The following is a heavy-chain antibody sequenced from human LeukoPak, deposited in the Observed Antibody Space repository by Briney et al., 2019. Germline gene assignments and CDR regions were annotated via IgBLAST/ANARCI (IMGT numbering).Heavy chain of an antibody. Sequence: GGSLRLSCAASGFNFSAYSVNWVRRAPGEGLEWVSSITRSTSYIYFADSVRGRFTISRDNAKNSLYLQMNSLRAEDTAVYYCARDPNPRDGGYWGQGTLVTVSS. J-gene: IGHJ4*02. D-gene: IGHD5-24*01. CDR1: GFNFSAYS. CDR2: ITRSTSYI. V-gene: IGHV3-21*01. CDR3: ARDPNPRDGGY.